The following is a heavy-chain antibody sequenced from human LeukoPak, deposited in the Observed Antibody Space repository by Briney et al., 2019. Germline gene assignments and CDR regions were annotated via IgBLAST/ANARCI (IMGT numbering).Heavy chain of an antibody. CDR2: IISSSSTI. CDR1: GFTFSDYY. CDR3: ARGGYCRGCSCFSAGAFDI. J-gene: IGHJ3*02. D-gene: IGHD2-15*01. Sequence: GGSLRLSCAASGFTFSDYYMSWIRQAPGKGLEWLSYIISSSSTIYYADSVKGRFTISRDNAKKSLYLQMKSLREEDTALYYCARGGYCRGCSCFSAGAFDIWGQGTMVTVSS. V-gene: IGHV3-11*04.